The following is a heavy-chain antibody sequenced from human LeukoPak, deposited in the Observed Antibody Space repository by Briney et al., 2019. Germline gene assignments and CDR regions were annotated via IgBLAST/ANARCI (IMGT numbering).Heavy chain of an antibody. CDR1: RFIFSSYH. D-gene: IGHD1-20*01. V-gene: IGHV3-21*01. Sequence: GGSLRLSCAASRFIFSSYHMHWVRQPPGKGLEWVSSISSSNSFIYYADSMKGRFTISRDNAKNPLYLQMNSLRAEDTAVYYCARGTNWSPLDFDYWGQGTLVTVSS. J-gene: IGHJ4*02. CDR2: ISSSNSFI. CDR3: ARGTNWSPLDFDY.